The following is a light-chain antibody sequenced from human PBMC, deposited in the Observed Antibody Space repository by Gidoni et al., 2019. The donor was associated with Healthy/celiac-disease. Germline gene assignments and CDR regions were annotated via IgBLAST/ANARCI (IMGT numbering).Light chain of an antibody. CDR1: QSASSRY. J-gene: IGKJ1*01. V-gene: IGKV3-20*01. Sequence: EIVLTQSPGTLSLSPGERATLSCRASQSASSRYFAWYQQKPGQAPRLLLAGASSTATGIPDRCSGSGSGTDFTLTSSRLDAEDFAVYYWQQDGSSRTFGQGTKVEIK. CDR3: QQDGSSRT. CDR2: GAS.